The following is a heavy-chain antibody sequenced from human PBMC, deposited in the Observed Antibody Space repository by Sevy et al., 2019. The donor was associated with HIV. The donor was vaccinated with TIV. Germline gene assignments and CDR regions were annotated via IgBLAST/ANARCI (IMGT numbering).Heavy chain of an antibody. CDR1: GFTFSKYS. Sequence: GGSLRLSCAASGFTFSKYSMSWVRQPPGKGLEWVSTLSFGCGEINYADSVKGRFTISRDISKSSVCLQKTNLRPEDTAGYYCAREGCTKPHDYWGQGTLVTVSS. J-gene: IGHJ4*02. CDR3: AREGCTKPHDY. D-gene: IGHD2-8*01. V-gene: IGHV3-23*01. CDR2: LSFGCGEI.